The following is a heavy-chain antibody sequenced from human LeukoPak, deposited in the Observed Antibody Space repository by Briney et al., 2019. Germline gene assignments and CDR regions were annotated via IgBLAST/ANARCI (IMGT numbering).Heavy chain of an antibody. CDR3: ARQRGYGCDY. Sequence: SETLSLTCTVSGGSISSSSYYWGWIRQPPGKGLEWIGSIYYSGSTYYNPSLKSRVTIPVDTSKNQFSLKLSSVTAADTAVYYCARQRGYGCDYWGQGTLVTVSS. J-gene: IGHJ4*02. CDR2: IYYSGST. D-gene: IGHD5-18*01. V-gene: IGHV4-39*01. CDR1: GGSISSSSYY.